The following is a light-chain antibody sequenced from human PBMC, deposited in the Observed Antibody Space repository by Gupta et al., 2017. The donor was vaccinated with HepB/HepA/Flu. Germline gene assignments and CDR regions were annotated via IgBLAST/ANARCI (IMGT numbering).Light chain of an antibody. V-gene: IGKV3-11*02. J-gene: IGKJ2*01. CDR3: QQRGYWFTYT. CDR1: QSVSSY. CDR2: DAS. Sequence: ELVLTQSPATLSLSPGERATLSCRASQSVSSYLAWYQQRPGQAPRLLIYDASNRDTGIPARFSGSGYGRDFALTISSREPEDFAVYYCQQRGYWFTYTFGQGTKLEIK.